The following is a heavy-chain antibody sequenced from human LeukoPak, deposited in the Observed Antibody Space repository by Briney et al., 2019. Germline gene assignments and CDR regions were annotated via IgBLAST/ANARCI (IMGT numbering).Heavy chain of an antibody. CDR1: GGTFSSYA. CDR3: ASPSIVVVPAASWGAFDI. J-gene: IGHJ3*02. V-gene: IGHV1-69*01. Sequence: VASVKVSCKASGGTFSSYAISWVRQAPGQGLEWMGGIIPIFGTANYAQKFQGRVTITADESTSTAYMELSSLRSEDTAVYYCASPSIVVVPAASWGAFDIWGQGTMVTVSS. CDR2: IIPIFGTA. D-gene: IGHD2-2*01.